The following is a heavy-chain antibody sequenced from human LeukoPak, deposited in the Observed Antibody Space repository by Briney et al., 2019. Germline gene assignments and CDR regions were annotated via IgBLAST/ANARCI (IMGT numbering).Heavy chain of an antibody. V-gene: IGHV3-64*01. J-gene: IGHJ4*02. Sequence: GGSLRLSCAASGFTFSSYAMHWVRQAPGKGLEYVSAISSNGGSTHYANSVKGRFTISRDNSKNTLYLQMGSLRAEDMAVYYCVSSSWYSGIGYFDYWGQGTLVTVSS. D-gene: IGHD6-13*01. CDR2: ISSNGGST. CDR1: GFTFSSYA. CDR3: VSSSWYSGIGYFDY.